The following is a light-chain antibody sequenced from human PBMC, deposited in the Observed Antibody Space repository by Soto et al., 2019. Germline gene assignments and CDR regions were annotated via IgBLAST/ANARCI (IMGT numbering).Light chain of an antibody. V-gene: IGKV3-15*01. J-gene: IGKJ4*01. CDR1: QSINNN. CDR3: QQYNNWPLT. CDR2: GAS. Sequence: EIVMTHSPATLSVSPGERATLSCRASQSINNNLAWYQQKPGQGPRRLIYGASSRATGIPARFSGSGSGTGFTLTISSLQSEDFAIYYCQQYNNWPLTFGGGTKVEIK.